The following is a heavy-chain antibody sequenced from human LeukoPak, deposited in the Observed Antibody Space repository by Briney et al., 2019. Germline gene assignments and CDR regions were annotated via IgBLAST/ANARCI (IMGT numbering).Heavy chain of an antibody. D-gene: IGHD3-22*01. V-gene: IGHV3-48*03. CDR1: GFTFSSYE. J-gene: IGHJ4*02. Sequence: QPGGSLRLSCAASGFTFSSYEMHWVRQAPGKGLEWVSYISSSGSTIYYADSVKGRFTISRDNAKNSLYLQMNSLRAEDTAVYYCARGPYYYDGSGYSDSWGQGTLVTVSS. CDR3: ARGPYYYDGSGYSDS. CDR2: ISSSGSTI.